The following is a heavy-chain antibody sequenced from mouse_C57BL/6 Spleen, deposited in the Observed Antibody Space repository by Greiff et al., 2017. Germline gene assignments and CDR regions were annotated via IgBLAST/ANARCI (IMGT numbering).Heavy chain of an antibody. Sequence: VQLQQSGPELVKPGASVKIPCKASGYTFTDYNMDWVKQSHGKSLEWIGDINPNNGGTIYNQKFKGKATLTVDKSSSTAYMELRSLTSEDTAVYSSASGVYYCGSSRYYFDYWGQGTTLTVSS. CDR3: ASGVYYCGSSRYYFDY. V-gene: IGHV1-18*01. CDR1: GYTFTDYN. D-gene: IGHD1-1*01. CDR2: INPNNGGT. J-gene: IGHJ2*01.